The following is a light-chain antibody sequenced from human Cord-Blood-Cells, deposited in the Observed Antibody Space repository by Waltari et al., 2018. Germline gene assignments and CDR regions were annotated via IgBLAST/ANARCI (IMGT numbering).Light chain of an antibody. CDR2: DVS. CDR1: SRDVGGYNY. Sequence: QSALTQPASVSGSPGQSTTISCTGPSRDVGGYNYVSWYQQHPGNAPKLMIYDVSKRPSVVSKRFSGSKAGNTASLTISGLQAEDEADYYCSSYTSSSTLVFGGGTKLTVL. J-gene: IGLJ2*01. CDR3: SSYTSSSTLV. V-gene: IGLV2-14*01.